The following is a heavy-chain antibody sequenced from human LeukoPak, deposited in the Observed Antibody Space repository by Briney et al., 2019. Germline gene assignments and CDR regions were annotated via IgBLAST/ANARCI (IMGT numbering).Heavy chain of an antibody. Sequence: GGSMRLSCTASGFTFSSYAMSWVRQAPGKGLEWVSAISGSGGSTYYADSVKGRFTISRDNSKNTLYLQMNSLRAEDTAVYYCAKDWGSSSSFNYWGQGTLVTVSS. CDR3: AKDWGSSSSFNY. V-gene: IGHV3-23*01. D-gene: IGHD6-6*01. CDR1: GFTFSSYA. J-gene: IGHJ4*02. CDR2: ISGSGGST.